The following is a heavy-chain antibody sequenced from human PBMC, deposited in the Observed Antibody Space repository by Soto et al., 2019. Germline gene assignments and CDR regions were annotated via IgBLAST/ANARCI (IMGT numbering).Heavy chain of an antibody. CDR3: AKEGGARKPFDY. J-gene: IGHJ4*02. V-gene: IGHV3-23*01. CDR1: GFSFSIFG. Sequence: EVQLLESGGGLVQPGGSLRLSCSASGFSFSIFGMGWVRQAPGKGLEFVSAISDSGSNTYYSDSVKGRFSISRDNSKNTLSLEMSSLRAGDTAVYYCAKEGGARKPFDYWGQGTLVTVSS. D-gene: IGHD3-16*01. CDR2: ISDSGSNT.